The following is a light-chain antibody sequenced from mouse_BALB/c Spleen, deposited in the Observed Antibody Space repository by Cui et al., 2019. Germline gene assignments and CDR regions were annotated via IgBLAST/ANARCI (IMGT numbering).Light chain of an antibody. CDR3: LQYDNHTWT. Sequence: DFQMTQSSSLMSASMGGKVTITFKASQDINKYIAWYQHKPGIGPRLLIQYTATLQPCIPSRVSGSGSGRYYSFSISNLEAEDIATNYCLQYDNHTWTFGGGTKLEIK. CDR1: QDINKY. V-gene: IGKV19-93*01. CDR2: YTA. J-gene: IGKJ1*01.